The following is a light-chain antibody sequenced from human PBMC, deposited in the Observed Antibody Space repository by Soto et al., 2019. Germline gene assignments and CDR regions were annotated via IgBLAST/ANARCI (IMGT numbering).Light chain of an antibody. J-gene: IGKJ1*01. CDR3: QQTFLSPPP. Sequence: DIQMTQSPSSLSASVGDRVTITCRASQSITNYLNWYQQKPGKAPKLLFSGASNLQSGVPSGFSGSGFVTDFTLPISSLQPEDFATYFCQQTFLSPPPFGQGTKVEF. CDR2: GAS. V-gene: IGKV1-39*01. CDR1: QSITNY.